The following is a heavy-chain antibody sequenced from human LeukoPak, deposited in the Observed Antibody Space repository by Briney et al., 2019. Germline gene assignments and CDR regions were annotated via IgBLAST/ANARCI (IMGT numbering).Heavy chain of an antibody. CDR2: INPNSGGT. D-gene: IGHD6-6*01. J-gene: IGHJ5*02. CDR3: ARSIAARRGGNWFDP. Sequence: ASVKVSCKASGYTFTGYYMHWVRQAPGQGLEWMGWINPNSGGTNYAQKFQGRVTMSRDTSISTAYMELSGLRSEDTAVYYCARSIAARRGGNWFDPWGQGTLVTVSS. V-gene: IGHV1-2*02. CDR1: GYTFTGYY.